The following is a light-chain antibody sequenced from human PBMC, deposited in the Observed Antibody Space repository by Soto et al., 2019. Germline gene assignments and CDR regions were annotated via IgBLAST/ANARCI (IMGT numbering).Light chain of an antibody. CDR1: QSVSSN. V-gene: IGKV3-15*01. CDR3: QQYNNWWT. CDR2: GAS. J-gene: IGKJ1*01. Sequence: EIVMTQSPATLSVSPGERATLSCRASQSVSSNLAWYQRKPGQAPRLLIYGASTSATGIPARFSGSGSGTEFTLTISSLQSEDFAVYYCQQYNNWWTFGQGTKVDIK.